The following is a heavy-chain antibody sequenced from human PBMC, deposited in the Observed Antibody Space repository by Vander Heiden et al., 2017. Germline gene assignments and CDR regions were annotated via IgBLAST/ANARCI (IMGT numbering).Heavy chain of an antibody. Sequence: QVQLVQSGAEVKKPGASVKVSCKASGYTFTSYGISWVRQAPGQGLEWMGWISAYNGNTNYAQKLQGRVTMTTDTSTSKAYMELRSLRSDDTAVYYCARDGHSSSWYYSVWSYYGMDVWGQGTTVTVSS. D-gene: IGHD6-13*01. CDR1: GYTFTSYG. J-gene: IGHJ6*02. CDR3: ARDGHSSSWYYSVWSYYGMDV. CDR2: ISAYNGNT. V-gene: IGHV1-18*01.